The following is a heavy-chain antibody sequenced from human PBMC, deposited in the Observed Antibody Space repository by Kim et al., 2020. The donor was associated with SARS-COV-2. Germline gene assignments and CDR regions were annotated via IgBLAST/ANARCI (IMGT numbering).Heavy chain of an antibody. V-gene: IGHV4-59*08. D-gene: IGHD5-18*01. CDR3: ARHNLDTAMVMFDY. J-gene: IGHJ4*02. Sequence: NPSLKSRITISVDTSKNQFSLKLSSVTAADTAVYYCARHNLDTAMVMFDYWGQGTLVTVSS.